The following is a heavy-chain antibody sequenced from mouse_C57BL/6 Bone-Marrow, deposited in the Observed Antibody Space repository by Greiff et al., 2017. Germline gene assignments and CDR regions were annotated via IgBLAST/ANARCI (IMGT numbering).Heavy chain of an antibody. CDR3: TTVYGSTFAY. J-gene: IGHJ3*01. Sequence: VQLKQSGAELVRPGASVKLSCTASGFNIKDDSMHWVKQRPEQGLEWIGWIDPENGDTEYASKFQGKATITADTSSNTAYLQLSSLTSEDTAVYYCTTVYGSTFAYWGQGTLVTVSA. D-gene: IGHD1-1*01. CDR2: IDPENGDT. CDR1: GFNIKDDS. V-gene: IGHV14-4*01.